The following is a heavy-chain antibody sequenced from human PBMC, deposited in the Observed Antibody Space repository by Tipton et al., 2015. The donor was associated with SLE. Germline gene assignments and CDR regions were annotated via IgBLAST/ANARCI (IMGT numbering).Heavy chain of an antibody. Sequence: VQLVQSGAEVKKPGALVKVSCRASGYTFTDYYIHWVRQAPGQGLEWMARIDPNNGGTQSTQKFQGRVTMTRDTSISTAYMELSSLRSDDTAIDFCARGSVTSELSVYWGQGTLVTVSS. V-gene: IGHV1-2*06. CDR2: IDPNNGGT. CDR1: GYTFTDYY. CDR3: ARGSVTSELSVY. D-gene: IGHD1-26*01. J-gene: IGHJ4*02.